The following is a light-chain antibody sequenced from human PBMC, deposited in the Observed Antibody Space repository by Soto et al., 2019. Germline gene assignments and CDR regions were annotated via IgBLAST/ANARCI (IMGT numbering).Light chain of an antibody. V-gene: IGKV3-15*01. CDR3: QQYNNWPPT. J-gene: IGKJ2*01. Sequence: EIVMTQSPATLSVSPGERATLSCRASQSVSSNLAWYQQKPGQAPRLLIYGASTRATGIPAMFSDSGSGTELTLTISSLQCEDFAVYYCQQYNNWPPTFGQGTRLEIK. CDR1: QSVSSN. CDR2: GAS.